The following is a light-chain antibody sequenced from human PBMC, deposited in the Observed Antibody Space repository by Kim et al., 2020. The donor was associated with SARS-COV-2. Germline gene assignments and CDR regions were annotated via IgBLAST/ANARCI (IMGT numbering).Light chain of an antibody. CDR2: AAS. J-gene: IGKJ5*01. Sequence: EYVGDRVTITCRASQGISNYLAWYQQKPGEVPKLLIYAASTLQSVVPSRFSGSGSGTDFTLTISSLQPEDVATYYCQKYNSAPLTFGQGTRLEIK. CDR1: QGISNY. CDR3: QKYNSAPLT. V-gene: IGKV1-27*01.